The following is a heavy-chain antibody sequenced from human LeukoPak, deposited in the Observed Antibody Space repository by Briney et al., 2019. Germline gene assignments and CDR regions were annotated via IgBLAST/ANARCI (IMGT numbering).Heavy chain of an antibody. CDR2: ISSSGSTI. V-gene: IGHV3-48*03. J-gene: IGHJ4*02. CDR1: GFTFSSYE. CDR3: AGEIAVAGTIDY. Sequence: PGGCLRLSCAASGFTFSSYEMNWVRQAPGKGLEWVSYISSSGSTIYYADSVKGRFTISRDNAKNSLYLQMNSLRAGDTAVYYCAGEIAVAGTIDYWGQGTLVTVSS. D-gene: IGHD6-19*01.